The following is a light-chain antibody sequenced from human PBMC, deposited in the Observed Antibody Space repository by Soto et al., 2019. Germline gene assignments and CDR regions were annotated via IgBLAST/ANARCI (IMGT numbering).Light chain of an antibody. J-gene: IGKJ5*01. CDR3: QQRSNWPIT. V-gene: IGKV3-11*01. CDR2: DAS. Sequence: DIVFTQSPATLSLSPGERATLSCRASQNINRYLAWYHQKPGQPPRLLIYDASTRATGIPARFSGSGSGTDFTLTISSLEPEDFAVYYCQQRSNWPITFGQGTRLEIK. CDR1: QNINRY.